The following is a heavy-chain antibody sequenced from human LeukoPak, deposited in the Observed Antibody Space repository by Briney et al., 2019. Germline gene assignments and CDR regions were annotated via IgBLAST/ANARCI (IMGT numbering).Heavy chain of an antibody. CDR3: ARESQRGYSYVVY. J-gene: IGHJ4*02. V-gene: IGHV4-59*12. D-gene: IGHD5-18*01. CDR2: IYYSGST. CDR1: GGSMSPYH. Sequence: PSETLSLTCTVSGGSMSPYHWGWIRQPPGKGLEWTGYIYYSGSTNYNPSLKSRVTISVDTSKNQFSLKLSSVTAADTAVYYCARESQRGYSYVVYWGQGTLVSVSS.